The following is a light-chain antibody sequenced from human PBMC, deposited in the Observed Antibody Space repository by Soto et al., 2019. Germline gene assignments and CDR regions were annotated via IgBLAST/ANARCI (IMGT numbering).Light chain of an antibody. CDR1: QTVSSH. J-gene: IGKJ4*01. Sequence: EVVMTQSPATLSVSAGERVSLSCRASQTVSSHLAWYQQKPGQAPRLLIYGTDTRANGIPARFSGGGSGTELTLTISSLQSEDFAVYYCQQYDKWPLTFGGGTKVEIK. CDR3: QQYDKWPLT. CDR2: GTD. V-gene: IGKV3-15*01.